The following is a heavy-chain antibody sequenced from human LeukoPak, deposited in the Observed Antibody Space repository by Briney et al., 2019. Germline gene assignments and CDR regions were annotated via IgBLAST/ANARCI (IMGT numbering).Heavy chain of an antibody. Sequence: GESLQISCQDSGYSFTNYWIGWVRQMPGKGLEWMGIIHSADSNTKYSPSLQGQVTISADKSISTAYLQWSGLKASDTAMYYCAGARHGDYRWDYWGQGTLVTVSS. D-gene: IGHD4-17*01. J-gene: IGHJ4*02. CDR3: AGARHGDYRWDY. CDR1: GYSFTNYW. CDR2: IHSADSNT. V-gene: IGHV5-51*01.